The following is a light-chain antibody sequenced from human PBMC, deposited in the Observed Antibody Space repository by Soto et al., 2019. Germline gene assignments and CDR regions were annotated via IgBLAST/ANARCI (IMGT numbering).Light chain of an antibody. Sequence: DIQLTQSPSFLSASVGDRVTITCRASRDTSSNLAWYQQKPGRAPKLLIYTISTLQSGVPPRFSGSGSRTEFTLTISSLQPEDFATYYCQQHNAYPLTFGGGTKVEIK. V-gene: IGKV1-9*01. CDR1: RDTSSN. CDR3: QQHNAYPLT. CDR2: TIS. J-gene: IGKJ4*01.